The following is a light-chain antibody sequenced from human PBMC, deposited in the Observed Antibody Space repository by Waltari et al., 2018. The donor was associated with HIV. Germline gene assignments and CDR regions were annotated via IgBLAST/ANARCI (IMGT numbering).Light chain of an antibody. CDR3: QQYESFSRT. CDR1: QTIDRW. J-gene: IGKJ1*01. CDR2: KAS. V-gene: IGKV1-5*03. Sequence: DIQMTQSPSTLSASVGDRVTITCRASQTIDRWLAWYQQKPGRAPKLLIYKASNLESGVPSRFRGSGSGTEFILTISGLQPDDSAIYYCQQYESFSRTFGQGTKVEI.